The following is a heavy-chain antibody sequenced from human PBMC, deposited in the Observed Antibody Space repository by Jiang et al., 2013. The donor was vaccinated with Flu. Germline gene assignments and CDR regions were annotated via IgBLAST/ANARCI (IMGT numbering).Heavy chain of an antibody. CDR2: ISGSGGST. Sequence: PGGSLRLSCAASGFTFSTYAMSWVRQAPGKGLEWVSGISGSGGSTYYADSVKGRFTISRDNSENTLYLQMNSLRAEDTAVYYCAKASRSGSYSNYYGMDVWGQGTTVTVSS. D-gene: IGHD3-10*01. V-gene: IGHV3-23*01. J-gene: IGHJ6*02. CDR3: AKASRSGSYSNYYGMDV. CDR1: GFTFSTYA.